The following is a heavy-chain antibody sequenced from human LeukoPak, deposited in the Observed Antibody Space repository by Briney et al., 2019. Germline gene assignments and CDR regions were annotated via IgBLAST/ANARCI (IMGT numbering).Heavy chain of an antibody. Sequence: SETLSLTCTVSGGSISSSSYYWGWIRQPPGKGLEWIGSIYYSGSTYYNPSLKSRVTISVDTSKNQFSLKLSSVTAADTAVYYCARVGAAGYPPAPLNWFDPWGQGTLVTVSS. J-gene: IGHJ5*02. V-gene: IGHV4-39*07. CDR2: IYYSGST. CDR3: ARVGAAGYPPAPLNWFDP. D-gene: IGHD6-13*01. CDR1: GGSISSSSYY.